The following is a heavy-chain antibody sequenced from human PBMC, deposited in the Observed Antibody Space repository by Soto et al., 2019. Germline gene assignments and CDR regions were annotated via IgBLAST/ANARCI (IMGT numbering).Heavy chain of an antibody. V-gene: IGHV3-33*01. D-gene: IGHD3-10*01. CDR3: ARDGSGNYCVDH. Sequence: GGSLRLSCAASGFTFSSYGMHWVRQAPGKGLEWVAVIWSDGSKKYYADSVKGRFTISRDNSKSTLFLQMNSLRAEDTAVYYCARDGSGNYCVDHWGQGTLVTV. J-gene: IGHJ4*02. CDR2: IWSDGSKK. CDR1: GFTFSSYG.